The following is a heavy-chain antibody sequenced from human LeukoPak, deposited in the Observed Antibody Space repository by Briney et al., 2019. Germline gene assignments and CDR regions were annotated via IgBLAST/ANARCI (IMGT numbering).Heavy chain of an antibody. D-gene: IGHD6-13*01. CDR1: GGSLSSYY. CDR2: IYYSGST. V-gene: IGHV4-59*08. Sequence: SETLSLTCTVSGGSLSSYYWTWLRQPPGTGLEWIGYIYYSGSTNYNPSLKSRVTISVDTSKNQFSLKLSSVTAADTAVYFCASAPYSSRWEHFDYWGQGALVTVSS. J-gene: IGHJ4*02. CDR3: ASAPYSSRWEHFDY.